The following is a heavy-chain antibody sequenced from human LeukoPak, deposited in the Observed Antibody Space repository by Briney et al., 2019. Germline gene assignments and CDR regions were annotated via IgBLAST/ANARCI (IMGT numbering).Heavy chain of an antibody. Sequence: PSETLSLTCTVSGGSISSYYWSWIRQPPGKGLEWIGYIYYSGSTNYNPSLKSRVTISVDTSKNQFSLKLSSVTAADTAVNYCARVGEVYAFDIWGQGTMVTVSS. CDR3: ARVGEVYAFDI. J-gene: IGHJ3*02. V-gene: IGHV4-59*01. CDR2: IYYSGST. D-gene: IGHD3-10*01. CDR1: GGSISSYY.